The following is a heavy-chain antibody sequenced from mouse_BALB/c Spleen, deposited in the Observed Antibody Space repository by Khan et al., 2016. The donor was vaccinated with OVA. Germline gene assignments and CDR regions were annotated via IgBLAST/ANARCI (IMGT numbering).Heavy chain of an antibody. V-gene: IGHV3-2*02. Sequence: EVQLQESGPGLVKPSQSLSLTCTVTGYSITSGYAWNWIRQFPGNKLEWMGYISYSGGTSYNPSLKSRISITRDTSKNQFFLQLNSVTTEDTATYYCARGNYDGYYFDYGGQGTPLTVSS. J-gene: IGHJ2*01. CDR2: ISYSGGT. CDR3: ARGNYDGYYFDY. D-gene: IGHD2-4*01. CDR1: GYSITSGYA.